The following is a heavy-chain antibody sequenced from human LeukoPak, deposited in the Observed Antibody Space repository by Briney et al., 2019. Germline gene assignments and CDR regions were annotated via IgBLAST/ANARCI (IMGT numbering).Heavy chain of an antibody. CDR1: VGSISSYY. CDR2: IYTSGST. V-gene: IGHV4-4*09. J-gene: IGHJ6*03. D-gene: IGHD1-26*01. CDR3: ARVPVGANYYYYYMDV. Sequence: ETLSLTCTVSVGSISSYYWSWVWEPPGKGVERIGYIYTSGSTNYNPSLKSRVTISLDTSKGQFSLKLSSVTAADTAVYYCARVPVGANYYYYYMDVWGKGTTVTVSS.